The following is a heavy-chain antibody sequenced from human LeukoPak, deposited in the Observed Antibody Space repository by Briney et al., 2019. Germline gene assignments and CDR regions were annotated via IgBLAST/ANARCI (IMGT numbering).Heavy chain of an antibody. V-gene: IGHV1-69*05. CDR2: IIPIFGTA. J-gene: IGHJ3*02. D-gene: IGHD1-26*01. CDR3: ARVKGATRGPVSAFDI. CDR1: GGTFSSYA. Sequence: ASVKVSCKASGGTFSSYAISWVRQAPGQGLEWMGGIIPIFGTANYAQKFQGRVTMTRDTSISTAYMELSRLRSDDTAVYYCARVKGATRGPVSAFDIWGQGTMVTVSS.